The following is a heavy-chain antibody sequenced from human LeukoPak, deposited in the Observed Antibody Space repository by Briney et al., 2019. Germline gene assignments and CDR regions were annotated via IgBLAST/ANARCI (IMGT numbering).Heavy chain of an antibody. CDR2: INWNGGSE. J-gene: IGHJ5*02. Sequence: GGSLRLSCAGSGFSFDDFAMHWVRQAPGKGLEWVSCINWNGGSERYADSVKGRFTISRDNAKNSLYLQMNNLTPEDTALYYCAKDFGAMARGWLDPWGQGTLVTVSS. V-gene: IGHV3-9*01. D-gene: IGHD3-16*01. CDR1: GFSFDDFA. CDR3: AKDFGAMARGWLDP.